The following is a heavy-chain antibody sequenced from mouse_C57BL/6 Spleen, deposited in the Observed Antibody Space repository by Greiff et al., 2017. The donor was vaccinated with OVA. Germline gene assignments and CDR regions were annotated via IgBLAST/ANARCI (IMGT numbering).Heavy chain of an antibody. Sequence: EVKLVESGGGLVKPGGSLKLSCAASGFTFSSYAMSWVRQTPEQRLEWVATISDGGSYTYYPDNVKGRFTISRDNAKNNLYLQMSHLKSEDTAMYYCARDPSTMVTRTWFAYWGQGTLVTVSA. CDR2: ISDGGSYT. V-gene: IGHV5-4*01. J-gene: IGHJ3*01. CDR1: GFTFSSYA. D-gene: IGHD2-2*01. CDR3: ARDPSTMVTRTWFAY.